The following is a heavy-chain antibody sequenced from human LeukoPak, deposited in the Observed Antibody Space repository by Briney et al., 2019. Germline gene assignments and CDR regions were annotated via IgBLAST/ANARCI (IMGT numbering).Heavy chain of an antibody. V-gene: IGHV3-13*01. CDR1: GVTFSSYD. D-gene: IGHD1-26*01. CDR3: TRAVGATNLGFDY. CDR2: IGTAGDT. Sequence: GGSLRLSCAASGVTFSSYDMHWVRQATGKGLEWVSAIGTAGDTYYADSVKGRSTISRENAKNSLFLQVNSLRVGDTAVYYCTRAVGATNLGFDYWGQGTLVTVSS. J-gene: IGHJ4*02.